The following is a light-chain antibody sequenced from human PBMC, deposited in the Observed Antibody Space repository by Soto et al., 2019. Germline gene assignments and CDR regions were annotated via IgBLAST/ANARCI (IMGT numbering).Light chain of an antibody. CDR2: WAS. J-gene: IGKJ2*01. Sequence: DIVMTQSPDSLAVSLGERATINCKSSQSVLYSSNNKNYLAWYQQKPGQPPKLLIDWASTRESGVPDRFSGRGSGTDFTLTISSLQAEDGAVYYCQQYYSIPYTFGQGTKLEIK. V-gene: IGKV4-1*01. CDR1: QSVLYSSNNKNY. CDR3: QQYYSIPYT.